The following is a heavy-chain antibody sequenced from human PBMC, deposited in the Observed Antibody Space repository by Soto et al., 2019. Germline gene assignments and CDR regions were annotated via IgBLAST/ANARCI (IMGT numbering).Heavy chain of an antibody. V-gene: IGHV3-33*01. J-gene: IGHJ4*02. CDR3: ARDRGTMVRGVLARVFDY. D-gene: IGHD3-10*01. Sequence: QVQLVESGGGVVQPGRSLRLSCAASGFTFSSYGMHWVRQAPGKGLEWVAVIWYDGSNKYYADSVKGRFTISRDNSKNTLYLQMNSLRAEDTAVYYCARDRGTMVRGVLARVFDYWGQGTLVTVSS. CDR1: GFTFSSYG. CDR2: IWYDGSNK.